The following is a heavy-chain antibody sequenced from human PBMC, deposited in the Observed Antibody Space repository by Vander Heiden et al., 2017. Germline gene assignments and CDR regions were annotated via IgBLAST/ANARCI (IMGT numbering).Heavy chain of an antibody. D-gene: IGHD6-19*01. CDR2: ISAYNGNT. J-gene: IGHJ6*02. Sequence: QVQLVQSGAEVKKPGASVKVSCKASGYTFTSYGISWVRQAPGQGLEWMGWISAYNGNTNYAQKLQGRVTMTTDTSTSTAYMELRSLRSDDTAVYYCARDLRLDVYSGHDSSGWYYYYGMDVWGQGTTVTVSS. V-gene: IGHV1-18*01. CDR3: ARDLRLDVYSGHDSSGWYYYYGMDV. CDR1: GYTFTSYG.